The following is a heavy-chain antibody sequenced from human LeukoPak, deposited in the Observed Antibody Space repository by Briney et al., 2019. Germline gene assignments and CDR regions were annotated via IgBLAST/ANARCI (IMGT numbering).Heavy chain of an antibody. Sequence: SETLSLTCTVSGGSISSSSYYWGWIRQPPGKGLEWIGSIYYSGSTNYNPSLKSRVTISVDTSKNQFSLKLSSVTAADTAVYYCARARYYDFWSGFNWFDPWGQGTLVTVSS. CDR3: ARARYYDFWSGFNWFDP. J-gene: IGHJ5*02. V-gene: IGHV4-39*07. D-gene: IGHD3-3*01. CDR2: IYYSGST. CDR1: GGSISSSSYY.